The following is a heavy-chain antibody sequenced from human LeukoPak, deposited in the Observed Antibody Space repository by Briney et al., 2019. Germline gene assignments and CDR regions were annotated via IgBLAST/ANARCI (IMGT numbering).Heavy chain of an antibody. J-gene: IGHJ4*02. D-gene: IGHD2-21*02. Sequence: GGSLRLSCAASGFTFSSYEMNWVRQAPGKGLEWVSYISSSGSTIYYADSVKGRFTISRDNAKDSLYLQMNSLRAEDTAVYYCARDLGGVTAILDYWGQGTLVTVSS. CDR1: GFTFSSYE. CDR2: ISSSGSTI. CDR3: ARDLGGVTAILDY. V-gene: IGHV3-48*03.